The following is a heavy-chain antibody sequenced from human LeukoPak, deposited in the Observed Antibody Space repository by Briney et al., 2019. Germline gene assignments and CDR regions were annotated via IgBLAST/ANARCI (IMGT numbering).Heavy chain of an antibody. CDR2: ISYDGSNK. J-gene: IGHJ4*02. V-gene: IGHV3-30*01. CDR3: ARDSTVVVPAAWDY. CDR1: GFTFSSYA. D-gene: IGHD2-2*01. Sequence: GGSLRLSCAASGFTFSSYAMHRVRQAPGKGLEWVAVISYDGSNKYYADSVKGRFTISRDNSKNTLYLQMNSLRAEDTAVYYCARDSTVVVPAAWDYWGQGTLVTVSS.